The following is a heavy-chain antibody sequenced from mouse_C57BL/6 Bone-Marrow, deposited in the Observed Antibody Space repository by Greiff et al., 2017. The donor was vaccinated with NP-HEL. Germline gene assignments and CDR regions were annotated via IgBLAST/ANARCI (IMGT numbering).Heavy chain of an antibody. D-gene: IGHD2-5*01. V-gene: IGHV5-6*01. Sequence: EVQLVESGGDLVKPGGSLKLSCAASGFTFSSYGMSWVRQTPDKRLEWVATISSGGSYTYYPDSVKGRFTISRDNAKNTLYLQMSSLKSEDTAMYYCASGYSNYHFDYWGQGTTLTVSS. CDR2: ISSGGSYT. J-gene: IGHJ2*01. CDR3: ASGYSNYHFDY. CDR1: GFTFSSYG.